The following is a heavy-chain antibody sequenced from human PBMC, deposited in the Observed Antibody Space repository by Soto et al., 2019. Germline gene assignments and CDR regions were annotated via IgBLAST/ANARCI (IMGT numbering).Heavy chain of an antibody. CDR2: VTNKANGYVT. CDR1: GFTFSGLY. Sequence: EVQLVESGGGLVQPGGSLRLSCAASGFTFSGLYMDWVRQAPGKGLDWVGRVTNKANGYVTHYAASVRGRFTVSRDDSRQSMYLQMDSLKTDDTAVYYFARDTFGAVPRCYYMDIWGKGTTVIVSS. D-gene: IGHD3-16*01. J-gene: IGHJ6*03. V-gene: IGHV3-72*01. CDR3: ARDTFGAVPRCYYMDI.